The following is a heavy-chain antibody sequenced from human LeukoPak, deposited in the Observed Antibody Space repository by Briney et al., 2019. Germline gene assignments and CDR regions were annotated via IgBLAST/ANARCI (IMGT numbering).Heavy chain of an antibody. V-gene: IGHV4-59*08. D-gene: IGHD6-19*01. CDR2: MSYSGST. CDR3: ARNGGGWSFDY. Sequence: SETLSLTCTVSGGSISSYYWSWIRQSPGKGLEWIGYMSYSGSTNYNPSLESRVTISVDTSKNQFSLKLTSVTAADTAVYYCARNGGGWSFDYWGQGTLVTVSS. CDR1: GGSISSYY. J-gene: IGHJ4*02.